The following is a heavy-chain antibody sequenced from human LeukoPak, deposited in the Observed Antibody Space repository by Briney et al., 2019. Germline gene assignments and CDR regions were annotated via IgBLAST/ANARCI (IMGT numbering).Heavy chain of an antibody. Sequence: GESLKISCKGSAVNFTAYWIAWLRQMPGEGLEWMGISHPINSDTKYSPSYQGQVTISADKSSSTAYLQWNSLKASDTAMYYCARHQYYYDSSGNYGWFDSWGQGTLVTVSS. CDR3: ARHQYYYDSSGNYGWFDS. V-gene: IGHV5-51*01. CDR1: AVNFTAYW. D-gene: IGHD3-22*01. CDR2: SHPINSDT. J-gene: IGHJ5*01.